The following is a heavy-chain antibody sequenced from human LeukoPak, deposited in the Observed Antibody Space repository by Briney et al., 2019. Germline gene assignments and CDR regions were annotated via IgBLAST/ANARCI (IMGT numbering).Heavy chain of an antibody. J-gene: IGHJ4*02. CDR3: ANLAYYYDSSGPKTSDH. V-gene: IGHV3-23*01. CDR2: ISGSGGST. CDR1: GFTFSSYG. Sequence: GGSLRLSCAASGFTFSSYGMHWVRQAPGKGLEWVSAISGSGGSTYYADSVKGRFTISRDNSKNTLYLQMNSLRAEDTAVYYCANLAYYYDSSGPKTSDHWGQGTLVTVSS. D-gene: IGHD3-22*01.